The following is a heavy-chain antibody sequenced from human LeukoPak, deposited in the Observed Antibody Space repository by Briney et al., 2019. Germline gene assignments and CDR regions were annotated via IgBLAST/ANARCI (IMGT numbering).Heavy chain of an antibody. CDR2: IKQDGSEK. J-gene: IGHJ6*03. Sequence: GGSLRLSCAASGFTFSSYWMSWVRQAPGKGLEWVANIKQDGSEKYYVDSVKGRFTISRDNAKNSLYLQMNSLRAEDTAVYYCARVPVSRYYYMDVWGKGTTVTVSS. CDR1: GFTFSSYW. CDR3: ARVPVSRYYYMDV. V-gene: IGHV3-7*01.